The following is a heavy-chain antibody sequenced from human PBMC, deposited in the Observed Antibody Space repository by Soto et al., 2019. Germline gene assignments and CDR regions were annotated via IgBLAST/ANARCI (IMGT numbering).Heavy chain of an antibody. J-gene: IGHJ4*02. CDR1: GFTFSIYW. CDR2: INSDGSST. V-gene: IGHV3-74*01. CDR3: ARVTLLLLAATDYFDY. Sequence: GGSLRLSCAASGFTFSIYWMHWVRQAPGKGLMWVSRINSDGSSTNYADSVKGRFTISRDNAKNTLYLQVNSLRAEDTAVYYCARVTLLLLAATDYFDYWGQGALVTVSS. D-gene: IGHD1-26*01.